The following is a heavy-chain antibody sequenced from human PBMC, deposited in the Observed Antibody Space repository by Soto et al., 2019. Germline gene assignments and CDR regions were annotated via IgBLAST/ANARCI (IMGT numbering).Heavy chain of an antibody. CDR3: ARQGPMVRGVKANYYYGMDV. CDR2: IYYSGST. J-gene: IGHJ6*02. CDR1: GGSISSSSYY. Sequence: ETLSLTCPVSGGSISSSSYYWGWIRQPPGKGLEWIGSIYYSGSTYYNPSLKSRVTISVDTSKNQFSLKLSSVTAADTAVYYCARQGPMVRGVKANYYYGMDVWGQGTTVTVSS. V-gene: IGHV4-39*01. D-gene: IGHD3-10*01.